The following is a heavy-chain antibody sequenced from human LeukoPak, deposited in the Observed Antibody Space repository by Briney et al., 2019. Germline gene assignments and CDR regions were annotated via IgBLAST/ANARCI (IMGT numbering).Heavy chain of an antibody. CDR3: AKDDRIQTRRYSYNY. J-gene: IGHJ4*02. CDR2: ISGSGGST. Sequence: GGSLRLSCAASGFTFSSYAMSWVRQAPGKGLEWVSVISGSGGSTSYADSVKGRFTISRDNSTNTLYLQMNSLRAEDTAVYYCAKDDRIQTRRYSYNYWGQGTLVTVSS. V-gene: IGHV3-23*01. CDR1: GFTFSSYA. D-gene: IGHD5-18*01.